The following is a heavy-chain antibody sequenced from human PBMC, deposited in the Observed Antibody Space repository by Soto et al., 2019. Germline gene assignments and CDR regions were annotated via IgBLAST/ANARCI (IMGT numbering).Heavy chain of an antibody. J-gene: IGHJ6*03. CDR2: ISAYNGNT. CDR3: ATYRSFGVVSTTPTYYYYYMDV. CDR1: GYTFTSYG. D-gene: IGHD3-3*01. V-gene: IGHV1-18*01. Sequence: ASVKVSCKASGYTFTSYGSSWVRQSPGQGLEWMGWISAYNGNTNYAQKLQGRVTMTTDTSTSTAYMELRSLRSDDTAVYYCATYRSFGVVSTTPTYYYYYMDVWG.